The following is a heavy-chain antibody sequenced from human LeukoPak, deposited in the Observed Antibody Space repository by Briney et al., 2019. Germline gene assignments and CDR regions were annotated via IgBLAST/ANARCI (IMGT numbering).Heavy chain of an antibody. Sequence: PGGSLRLSCAASGFTFSSYSMNWVRQAPGKGLEWVSSISSSSSYIYYADSVKGRFTISRGNAKNSLYLQMNSLRAEDTAVYYCARLVVAATRYYMDVWGKGTTVTVSS. CDR3: ARLVVAATRYYMDV. J-gene: IGHJ6*03. CDR2: ISSSSSYI. CDR1: GFTFSSYS. V-gene: IGHV3-21*01. D-gene: IGHD2-15*01.